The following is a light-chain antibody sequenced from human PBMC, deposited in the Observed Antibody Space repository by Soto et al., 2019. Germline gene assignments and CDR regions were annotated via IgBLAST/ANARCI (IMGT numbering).Light chain of an antibody. V-gene: IGKV3-15*01. CDR1: QSVNSN. Sequence: EIVMTQSPATLSVSPGEGATLSCRASQSVNSNLAWYQQKPGQAPRLLIIGSSSRAPGIPSGFSGSGSGTEFTLTISSLQSEDLEVYYCQQYNNWPWTFGLGTKVE. CDR3: QQYNNWPWT. J-gene: IGKJ1*01. CDR2: GSS.